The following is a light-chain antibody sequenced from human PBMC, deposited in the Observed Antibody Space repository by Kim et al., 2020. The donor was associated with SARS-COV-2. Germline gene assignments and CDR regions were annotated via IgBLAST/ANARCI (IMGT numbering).Light chain of an antibody. Sequence: DIQMTQSPSSLSASVGDRVTITCRASQSISSYLNWYQQKPGKAPKLLIYAASSLQSGVQSRFSGSGSGTDFTLTISSLQPEDFATYYCQQSYSTPFTFGGGTKLEI. J-gene: IGKJ4*01. CDR1: QSISSY. CDR3: QQSYSTPFT. CDR2: AAS. V-gene: IGKV1-39*01.